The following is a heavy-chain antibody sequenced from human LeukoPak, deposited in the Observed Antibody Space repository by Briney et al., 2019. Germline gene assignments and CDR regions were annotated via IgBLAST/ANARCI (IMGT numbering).Heavy chain of an antibody. CDR2: ISSSGSTI. D-gene: IGHD2-2*01. CDR3: ARRVVRKDNWFDP. V-gene: IGHV3-11*01. Sequence: GGSLRLSCAASGFTFSDYYMSWIRQAPGKGLEWVSYISSSGSTIYYADSVKGRFTISRDNAKNSLYLQMNSLRAEDTAVYYCARRVVRKDNWFDPWGQGTLVTVSS. CDR1: GFTFSDYY. J-gene: IGHJ5*02.